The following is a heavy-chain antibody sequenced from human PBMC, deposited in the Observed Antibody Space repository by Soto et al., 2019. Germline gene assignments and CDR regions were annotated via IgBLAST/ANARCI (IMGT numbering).Heavy chain of an antibody. CDR1: GDSVSSNSAA. V-gene: IGHV6-1*01. D-gene: IGHD6-6*01. Sequence: SQTLSLTCAISGDSVSSNSAAWNWIRQSPSRGLEWLGRTYYRSKWYNDYAVSVKSRITINPDTSKNQFSLQLNSVTPEDTAVYYCARAAAEYSSSSGAFDIWGQGTMVTVSS. CDR3: ARAAAEYSSSSGAFDI. J-gene: IGHJ3*02. CDR2: TYYRSKWYN.